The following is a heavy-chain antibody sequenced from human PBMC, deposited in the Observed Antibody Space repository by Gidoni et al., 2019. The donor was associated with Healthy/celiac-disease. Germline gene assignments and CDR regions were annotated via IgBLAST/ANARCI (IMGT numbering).Heavy chain of an antibody. CDR1: GGTFSSYA. Sequence: QVQLVQSGAEVKKPGSSGKVSCKASGGTFSSYAISWVRQAPGQGLEWMGGIIPIFGTANYAQKFQGRVTITADESTSTAYMELSSLRSEDTAVYYCATFPYSSGKAAFFDYWGQGTLVTVSS. CDR3: ATFPYSSGKAAFFDY. V-gene: IGHV1-69*01. D-gene: IGHD6-19*01. CDR2: IIPIFGTA. J-gene: IGHJ4*02.